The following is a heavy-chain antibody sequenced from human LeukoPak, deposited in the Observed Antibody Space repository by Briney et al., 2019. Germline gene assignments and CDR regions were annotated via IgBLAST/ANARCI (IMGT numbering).Heavy chain of an antibody. V-gene: IGHV4-59*12. CDR1: GGSITNYY. Sequence: SETLSLTCTVSGGSITNYYWTWIRQPPGKGLEWIGYIHYSGSTNYNPSLKSRVTMSVDTSKNQFSLKLSSVTAADTAVYYCARVPLGSGGENWFDPWGQGTLVTVSS. CDR3: ARVPLGSGGENWFDP. D-gene: IGHD2-15*01. J-gene: IGHJ5*02. CDR2: IHYSGST.